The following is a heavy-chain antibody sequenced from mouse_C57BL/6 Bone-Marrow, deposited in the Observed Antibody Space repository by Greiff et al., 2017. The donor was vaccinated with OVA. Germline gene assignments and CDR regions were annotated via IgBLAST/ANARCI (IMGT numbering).Heavy chain of an antibody. D-gene: IGHD1-1*01. J-gene: IGHJ2*01. CDR1: GYTFTSYW. CDR2: IHPNSGST. Sequence: QVQLQQSGAELVKPGASVKLSCKASGYTFTSYWMPWVKQRPGQGLEWIGMIHPNSGSTNYNEKFKSKATLTVDESSSTAYMQLSSLTSEDSAVYYCARYYYGTFDYWGQGTTLTGSS. V-gene: IGHV1-64*01. CDR3: ARYYYGTFDY.